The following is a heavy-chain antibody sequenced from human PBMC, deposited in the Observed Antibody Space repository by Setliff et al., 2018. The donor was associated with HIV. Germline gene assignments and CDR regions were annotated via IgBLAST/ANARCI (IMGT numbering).Heavy chain of an antibody. D-gene: IGHD3-3*01. CDR1: GGSMNSDSYS. V-gene: IGHV4-61*09. J-gene: IGHJ5*02. CDR2: IYVGGSV. Sequence: KPSETLSLTCTVSGGSMNSDSYSWTWLRQPAGKGPELIGHIYVGGSVIYNPSLASRVTISMVPSKNQFSLDLSSVTAADTAKYYCARAQTIGVSAVFFDPWGQGRPVTVSS. CDR3: ARAQTIGVSAVFFDP.